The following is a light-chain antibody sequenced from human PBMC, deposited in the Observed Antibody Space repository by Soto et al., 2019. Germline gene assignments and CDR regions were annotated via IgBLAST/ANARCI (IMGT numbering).Light chain of an antibody. Sequence: SYVLTQRPSVSVAPEKTASITCGGDNIGDKAVHWYQHRPGQAPVLVIYYDFERPSGIHERFSGTNSGDTATLTISRVEAGDEADYYCQVWDTTNDQPIFGGGTKVTVL. CDR2: YDF. CDR1: NIGDKA. V-gene: IGLV3-21*04. CDR3: QVWDTTNDQPI. J-gene: IGLJ2*01.